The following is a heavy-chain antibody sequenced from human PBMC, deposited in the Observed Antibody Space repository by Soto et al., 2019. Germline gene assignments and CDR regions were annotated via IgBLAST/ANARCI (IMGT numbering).Heavy chain of an antibody. CDR1: GGSISSYY. J-gene: IGHJ6*02. D-gene: IGHD1-26*01. CDR3: ARDKWEPTYYYYYGMDV. CDR2: IHYSGSP. V-gene: IGHV4-59*01. Sequence: SETLSLTCTVSGGSISSYYWTWIRQPPGKGLECIGYIHYSGSPNYNPSLKSRATISVDTSKNQFSLKLSSVTAADTAVYYCARDKWEPTYYYYYGMDVWGQGTTVT.